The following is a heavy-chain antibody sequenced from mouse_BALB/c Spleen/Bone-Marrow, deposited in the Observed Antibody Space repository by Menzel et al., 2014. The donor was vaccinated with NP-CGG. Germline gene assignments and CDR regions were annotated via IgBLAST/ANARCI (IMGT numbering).Heavy chain of an antibody. CDR1: GYAFTNYL. D-gene: IGHD3-1*01. J-gene: IGHJ4*01. CDR2: INPGSGGT. CDR3: ARHLGPAYAMYH. V-gene: IGHV1-54*01. Sequence: QVQLKQSGAELVRPGTSVKVSCKASGYAFTNYLIEWVKRRPGQGLEWIGVINPGSGGTNYNENFKGKATLTADKSSSTTYMQLSRLTSEDSAVYFCARHLGPAYAMYHWGQGTSVTVSS.